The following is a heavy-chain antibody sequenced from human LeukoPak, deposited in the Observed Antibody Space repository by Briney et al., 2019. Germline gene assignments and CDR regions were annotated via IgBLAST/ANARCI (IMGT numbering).Heavy chain of an antibody. CDR1: GFTFDDYA. CDR3: VKDMGYDFWSGAFDY. D-gene: IGHD3-3*01. V-gene: IGHV3-9*01. CDR2: ISWNSGSV. Sequence: GGSLRLSCAASGFTFDDYAMHWVRQAPGKGLEWVSGISWNSGSVGYADSVKGRFTMSRDNAKNSLYLQMSSLRAEDTALYYCVKDMGYDFWSGAFDYWGQGTLVTVSS. J-gene: IGHJ4*02.